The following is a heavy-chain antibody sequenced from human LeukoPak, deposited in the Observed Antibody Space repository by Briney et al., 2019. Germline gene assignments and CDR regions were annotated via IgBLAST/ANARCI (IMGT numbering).Heavy chain of an antibody. V-gene: IGHV4-34*01. CDR2: INHSGST. CDR3: ARGLFGVSVEY. J-gene: IGHJ4*02. D-gene: IGHD3-3*01. Sequence: SETLSLTCAVYGGSFSGYYWGWIRQPPGKGLEWIGEINHSGSTNYNPSLKSRVTISVDTSKNQFSLKLSSVTAADTAVYYCARGLFGVSVEYWGQGTLVTVSS. CDR1: GGSFSGYY.